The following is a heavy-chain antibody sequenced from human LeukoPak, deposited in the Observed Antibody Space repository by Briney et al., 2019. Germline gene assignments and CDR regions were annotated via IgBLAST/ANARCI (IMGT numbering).Heavy chain of an antibody. J-gene: IGHJ4*02. D-gene: IGHD2-2*01. V-gene: IGHV3-66*01. Sequence: GGSLRLSCAASGFTVSNNFMTWVRQAPGKGPECVSVIYSGGNTYYADSVKGRFTISRDSSKNTLYLHMSSLRGEDTAMYYCGQGVMVVGDTAYYDYRGQGTLVTVSS. CDR2: IYSGGNT. CDR1: GFTVSNNF. CDR3: GQGVMVVGDTAYYDY.